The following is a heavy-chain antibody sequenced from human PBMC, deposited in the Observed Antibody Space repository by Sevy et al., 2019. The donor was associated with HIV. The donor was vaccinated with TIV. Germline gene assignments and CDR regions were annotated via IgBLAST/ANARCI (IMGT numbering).Heavy chain of an antibody. V-gene: IGHV3-49*04. CDR3: CTRWKAAQSIFDY. Sequence: GGSLRLSCTASGFTFGDYCMSWVRQAPGKGLEWVAFFKSDVYGGTVDHAASVRGRFVISRDDSKTIAYLKMYDLKTEETGVYYYCTRWKAAQSIFDYWGQGALVTVSS. CDR1: GFTFGDYC. CDR2: FKSDVYGGTV. J-gene: IGHJ4*02. D-gene: IGHD2-8*01.